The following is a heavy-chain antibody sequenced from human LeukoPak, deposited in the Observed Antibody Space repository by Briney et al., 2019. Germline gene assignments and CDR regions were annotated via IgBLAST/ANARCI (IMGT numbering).Heavy chain of an antibody. Sequence: GGSLRLSCAASGFTFSSYAMSWVRQAPGKGLEWVSAIGTAGDPYYPGSVKGRFTISRENAKNSLYLQMNSLRAGDTAVYYCARALGSNGDYYFDYWGQGTLVTVSS. V-gene: IGHV3-13*05. CDR2: IGTAGDP. CDR3: ARALGSNGDYYFDY. CDR1: GFTFSSYA. J-gene: IGHJ4*02. D-gene: IGHD4-17*01.